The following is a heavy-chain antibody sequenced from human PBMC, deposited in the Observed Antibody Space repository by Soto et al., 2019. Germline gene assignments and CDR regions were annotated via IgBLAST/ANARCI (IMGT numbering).Heavy chain of an antibody. CDR2: IKTDGSST. CDR1: GFSFSSYW. Sequence: EVQLVESGGGLVQPGGSLRLSCAASGFSFSSYWIHWVRQAPGKGLVWVSRIKTDGSSTDYADSVKGRFTISRDHAKNTLYLQMNSLSAEDTAVYYCAKREGNTYGLFHWGQGTLVTVSS. CDR3: AKREGNTYGLFH. D-gene: IGHD5-18*01. V-gene: IGHV3-74*01. J-gene: IGHJ4*02.